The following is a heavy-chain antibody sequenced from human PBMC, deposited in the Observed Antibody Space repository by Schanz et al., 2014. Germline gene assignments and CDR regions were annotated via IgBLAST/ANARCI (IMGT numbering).Heavy chain of an antibody. J-gene: IGHJ3*01. CDR2: ISGSGIST. CDR1: GFTFRSYA. V-gene: IGHV3-23*04. D-gene: IGHD2-21*01. CDR3: ARDEGRDGYNLAFDV. Sequence: EVQLVESGGGLVQPGGSLRLSCAASGFTFRSYAMSWVRQAPGKGLEWVSVISGSGISTYYADSVKGRFTMSRDNSKNTLYLQMNSLRADDTAIYFCARDEGRDGYNLAFDVWGQGTLVTVSS.